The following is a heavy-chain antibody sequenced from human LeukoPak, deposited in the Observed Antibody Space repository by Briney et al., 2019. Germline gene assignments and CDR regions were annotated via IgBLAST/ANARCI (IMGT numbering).Heavy chain of an antibody. D-gene: IGHD3-16*01. Sequence: SETLSLTCTVSGASVSSSISFWAWIRQPPGKGVEWIGNVYYSGGTHYNPSLKSRVTISLDMSKNQFSLRLTSVTAADTAIYYCARHGLYQDYGYWGQGILVTVSS. CDR1: GASVSSSISF. V-gene: IGHV4-39*01. CDR2: VYYSGGT. CDR3: ARHGLYQDYGY. J-gene: IGHJ4*02.